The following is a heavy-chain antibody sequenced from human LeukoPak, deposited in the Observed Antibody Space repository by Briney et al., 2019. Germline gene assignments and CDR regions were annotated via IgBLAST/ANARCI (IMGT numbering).Heavy chain of an antibody. V-gene: IGHV4-4*07. CDR1: GGSISSYY. Sequence: PSETLSLTCTVSGGSISSYYWNWIRQPAGKGLEWIGRLHSSGSTNYSPSLKSRVTLSLDTSKNQFSLNLSSVTAADTAVYYCARKSLRQNYFDYWGQGIPVTVSS. D-gene: IGHD5/OR15-5a*01. CDR2: LHSSGST. J-gene: IGHJ4*02. CDR3: ARKSLRQNYFDY.